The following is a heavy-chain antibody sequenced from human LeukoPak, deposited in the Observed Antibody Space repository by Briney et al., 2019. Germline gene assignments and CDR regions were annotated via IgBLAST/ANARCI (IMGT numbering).Heavy chain of an antibody. CDR1: GGSISSSNW. CDR2: IYHSGST. CDR3: ARNNKDGAFDI. V-gene: IGHV4-4*02. Sequence: SETLSLTCAVSGGSISSSNWWSWVRQPPGKGLEWIGEIYHSGSTNYNPSLKSRVTISVGKSKNQFSLKLSSVTAADTAVYYCARNNKDGAFDIWGQGTMVTVSS. D-gene: IGHD1/OR15-1a*01. J-gene: IGHJ3*02.